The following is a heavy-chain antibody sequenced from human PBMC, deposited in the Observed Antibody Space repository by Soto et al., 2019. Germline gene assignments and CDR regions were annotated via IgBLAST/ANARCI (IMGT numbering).Heavy chain of an antibody. Sequence: QVQLVQSGDEVKKPGASVKVSCKASGYIFVNYGIAWVRQAPGQGIEWMGWISPYTGNTHSATKVQGRLTMTTDTSTSTAYMDRGSLTSDVTDVYYCVMVDNYVTPTPQDVWGQGTTVTVSS. J-gene: IGHJ6*02. V-gene: IGHV1-18*01. CDR2: ISPYTGNT. D-gene: IGHD3-16*01. CDR3: VMVDNYVTPTPQDV. CDR1: GYIFVNYG.